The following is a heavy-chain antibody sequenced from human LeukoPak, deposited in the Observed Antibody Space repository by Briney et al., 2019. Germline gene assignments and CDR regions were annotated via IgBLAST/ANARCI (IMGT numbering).Heavy chain of an antibody. CDR2: ISYDGSNK. CDR1: GFTFSSYT. Sequence: TGGSLRLSCAASGFTFSSYTMHWVRQAPGKGLEWVAVISYDGSNKYYADSVKGRFTISRDNSKNTLYLQMNSLRAEDTAVYYCAKVGGGYFDYWGQGTLATVSS. D-gene: IGHD3-16*01. V-gene: IGHV3-30-3*01. J-gene: IGHJ4*02. CDR3: AKVGGGYFDY.